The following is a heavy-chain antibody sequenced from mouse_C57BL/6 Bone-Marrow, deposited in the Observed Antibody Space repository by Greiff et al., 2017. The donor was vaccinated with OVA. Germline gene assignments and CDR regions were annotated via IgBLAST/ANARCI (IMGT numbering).Heavy chain of an antibody. D-gene: IGHD4-1*01. J-gene: IGHJ3*01. CDR2: ISDGGSYT. Sequence: EVMLVESGGGLVKPGGSLKLSCAASGFTFSSYAMSWVRQTPEKRLEWVATISDGGSYTYYPDNVKGRFTISRDNAKNNLYLQMSHLKSEDTAMYYCARDGWDVFAYWGQGTLVTVSA. CDR1: GFTFSSYA. CDR3: ARDGWDVFAY. V-gene: IGHV5-4*01.